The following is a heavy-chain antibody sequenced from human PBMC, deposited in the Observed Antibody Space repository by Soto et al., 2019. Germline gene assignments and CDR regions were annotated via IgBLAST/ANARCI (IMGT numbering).Heavy chain of an antibody. Sequence: GGSLRLSCAASGFTFSSYGMHWVRQAPGKGLEWVAVIWYDGSNKYYADSVKGRFTISRDNSKNTLYLQMNSRRAEDTAVYYCARDINAAAGMKYYYYYGMDVWGQGTTVTVSS. D-gene: IGHD6-13*01. CDR3: ARDINAAAGMKYYYYYGMDV. CDR1: GFTFSSYG. V-gene: IGHV3-33*01. J-gene: IGHJ6*02. CDR2: IWYDGSNK.